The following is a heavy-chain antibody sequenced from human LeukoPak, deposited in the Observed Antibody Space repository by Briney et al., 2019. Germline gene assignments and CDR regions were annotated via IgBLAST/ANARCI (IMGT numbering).Heavy chain of an antibody. CDR2: IIPIFGTA. D-gene: IGHD1-26*01. CDR3: AREDPRGARGSGSYNWFDP. V-gene: IGHV1-69*13. CDR1: GGTFSSYA. Sequence: ASVKVSCKASGGTFSSYAISWVRQAPGQGLEWMGGIIPIFGTANYAQKFQGRVTITADESTSTAYMELSSLRSEDTAVYYCAREDPRGARGSGSYNWFDPWGQGTLVTVSS. J-gene: IGHJ5*02.